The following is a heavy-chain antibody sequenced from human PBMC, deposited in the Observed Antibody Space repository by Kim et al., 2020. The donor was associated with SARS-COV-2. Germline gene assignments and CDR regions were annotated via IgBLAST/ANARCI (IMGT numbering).Heavy chain of an antibody. J-gene: IGHJ6*02. Sequence: IYADAVKGRFTISRDHATNTLYLEMNSLRAEDTAVYYCARGNYHGMDVWGQGTTVTVSS. D-gene: IGHD1-7*01. V-gene: IGHV3-74*01. CDR3: ARGNYHGMDV.